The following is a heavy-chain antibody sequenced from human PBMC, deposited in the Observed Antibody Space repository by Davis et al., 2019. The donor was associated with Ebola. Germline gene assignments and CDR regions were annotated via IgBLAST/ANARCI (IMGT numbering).Heavy chain of an antibody. CDR2: IYYSGST. V-gene: IGHV4-61*01. D-gene: IGHD3-10*01. Sequence: PSETLSLTCTVSDGSVSGGSFYWSWIRQPPGKGLEWIGYIYYSGSTRYNPSLKSRVTISVDTSKKQFSLKLSSVAAADTAVYFCARDHLGTYYYYGMDVWGQGTTVTVSS. CDR3: ARDHLGTYYYYGMDV. CDR1: DGSVSGGSFY. J-gene: IGHJ6*02.